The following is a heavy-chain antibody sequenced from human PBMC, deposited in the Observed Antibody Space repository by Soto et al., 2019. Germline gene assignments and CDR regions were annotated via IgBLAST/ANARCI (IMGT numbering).Heavy chain of an antibody. CDR1: GGSFSGYY. D-gene: IGHD2-15*01. CDR2: INHSGST. Sequence: QVQLQQWGAGLLKPSETLSLTCAVYGGSFSGYYWSWIRQPPGKGLEWIGEINHSGSTNYNTSLKSRVTISVDTSKNQFSLKLSSVTAADTAVYYCARARWHYCSGGSCYVPSDWGQGTLVTVSS. CDR3: ARARWHYCSGGSCYVPSD. V-gene: IGHV4-34*01. J-gene: IGHJ4*02.